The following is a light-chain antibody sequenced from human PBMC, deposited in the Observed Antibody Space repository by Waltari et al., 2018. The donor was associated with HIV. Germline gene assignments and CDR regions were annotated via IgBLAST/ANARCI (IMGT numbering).Light chain of an antibody. Sequence: DIVVTQSPDPRAVFLGERATNHGKCSQTVFSGSNNKNSLAWYQPRPGQPPKWLLYWASTRESGVPDRFNGSGSGTDYALTISSLQAEDVAVSYCHQYYSTPPSLTFGGGTKVEIK. CDR3: HQYYSTPPSLT. CDR2: WAS. V-gene: IGKV4-1*01. CDR1: QTVFSGSNNKNS. J-gene: IGKJ4*01.